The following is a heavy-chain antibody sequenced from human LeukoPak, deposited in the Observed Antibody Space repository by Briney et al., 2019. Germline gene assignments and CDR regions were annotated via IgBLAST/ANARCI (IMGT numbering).Heavy chain of an antibody. J-gene: IGHJ5*02. V-gene: IGHV3-23*01. Sequence: PGGSLRLSCAASGFTFSNFALNWVRQAPGKGLEWVSAISSRGGSPYYADSVKGRFTISRDSSENTLYLQMNSLRAEDTAVYYCAKDMDTMMVIFDPTWGQGTLVTVSS. CDR1: GFTFSNFA. CDR2: ISSRGGSP. D-gene: IGHD3-22*01. CDR3: AKDMDTMMVIFDPT.